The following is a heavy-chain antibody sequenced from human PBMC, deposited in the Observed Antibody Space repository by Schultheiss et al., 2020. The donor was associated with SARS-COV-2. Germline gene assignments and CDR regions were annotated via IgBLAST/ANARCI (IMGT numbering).Heavy chain of an antibody. V-gene: IGHV3-11*06. Sequence: GGSLRLSCAASGFTFSDYYMSWIRQAPGKGLEWVSYISSSSSYTNYADSVKGRFTISRDNAKNSLYLQMNSLRAEDTAVYYCARYYYGSGSSDYWGQGTLVTVSS. CDR2: ISSSSSYT. CDR1: GFTFSDYY. J-gene: IGHJ4*02. D-gene: IGHD3-10*01. CDR3: ARYYYGSGSSDY.